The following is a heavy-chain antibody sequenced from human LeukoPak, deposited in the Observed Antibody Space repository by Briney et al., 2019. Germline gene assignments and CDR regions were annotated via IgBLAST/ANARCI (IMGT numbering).Heavy chain of an antibody. Sequence: SVKVTCQASGGTFSSYPISWVRQATCQGLEWMGGIIPIFCTANYAQKFQGRVTITADESTSTAYMELSSLRSEDTAVYYCARVKPSYCSSTSCYRGDFDYWGQGTLVTVSS. J-gene: IGHJ4*02. D-gene: IGHD2-2*01. V-gene: IGHV1-69*01. CDR1: GGTFSSYP. CDR2: IIPIFCTA. CDR3: ARVKPSYCSSTSCYRGDFDY.